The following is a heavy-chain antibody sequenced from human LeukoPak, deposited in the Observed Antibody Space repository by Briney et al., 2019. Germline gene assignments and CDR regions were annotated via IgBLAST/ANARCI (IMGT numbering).Heavy chain of an antibody. J-gene: IGHJ5*02. CDR2: IKQDGSEK. CDR1: GFTFSSYW. D-gene: IGHD3-22*01. V-gene: IGHV3-7*01. CDR3: ARDSYYYYDGSGYYL. Sequence: GGSLRLSCAASGFTFSSYWMSWVRQAPGKGLEWVANIKQDGSEKYYVDSVKGRFTISRDNAKNSLYLQMNSLRAEDTAVYYCARDSYYYYDGSGYYLWGQGTLVTVSS.